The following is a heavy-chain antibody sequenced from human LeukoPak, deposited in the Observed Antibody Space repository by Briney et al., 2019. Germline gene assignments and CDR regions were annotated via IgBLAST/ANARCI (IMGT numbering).Heavy chain of an antibody. CDR2: ISSSSSYI. CDR3: ARDTYFDY. V-gene: IGHV3-21*01. CDR1: GFTVGTTS. Sequence: GGSLRLSCTGSGFTVGTTSMSWARQSPGKGLEWVSFISSSSSYIYYADSVKGRFTISRDNAKNSLYLQMNSLRAEDTAVYYCARDTYFDYWGQGTLVTVSS. J-gene: IGHJ4*02.